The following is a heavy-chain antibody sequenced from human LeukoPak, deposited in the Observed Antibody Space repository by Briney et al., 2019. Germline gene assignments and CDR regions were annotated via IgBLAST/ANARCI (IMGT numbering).Heavy chain of an antibody. CDR1: GGSISSSNW. V-gene: IGHV4-4*02. CDR3: ARGPMRGWFDP. Sequence: SETLSLTCAVSGGSISSSNWWSWVRQPPGKGLEWIGEIYHSGSTNYNPSLKGRVTISVDKSKNQFSLKLSSVTAADTALYYCARGPMRGWFDPWGQGTLVTVSS. CDR2: IYHSGST. J-gene: IGHJ5*02.